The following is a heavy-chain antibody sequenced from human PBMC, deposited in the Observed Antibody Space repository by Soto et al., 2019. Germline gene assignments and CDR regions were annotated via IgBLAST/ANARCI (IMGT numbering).Heavy chain of an antibody. J-gene: IGHJ6*04. CDR2: IWYDGSNK. CDR1: GFTFSSYG. V-gene: IGHV3-33*01. D-gene: IGHD4-17*01. CDR3: ARDDYGDYVGGLDV. Sequence: QVQLVESGGGVVQPGSSLRLSCAASGFTFSSYGMHWVRQAPGKGLERVAVIWYDGSNKYYADSVKGRFTISRNNSKNRLYLQMNSMGGEDTAVYYCARDDYGDYVGGLDVWGKGTTVTVCS.